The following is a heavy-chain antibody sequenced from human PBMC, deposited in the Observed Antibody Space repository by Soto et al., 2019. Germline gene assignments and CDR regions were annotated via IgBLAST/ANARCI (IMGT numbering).Heavy chain of an antibody. CDR1: GGSISSYY. D-gene: IGHD6-19*01. Sequence: PSETLSLTCTVSGGSISSYYWSWIRQPPGKGLEWIGYIYYSGSTNYNPSLKSRVTISVDTSKNQFSLKLSSVTAADTAVYYCARATVAGTYYYYYGMDVWGQGTTVTVS. J-gene: IGHJ6*02. CDR2: IYYSGST. CDR3: ARATVAGTYYYYYGMDV. V-gene: IGHV4-59*01.